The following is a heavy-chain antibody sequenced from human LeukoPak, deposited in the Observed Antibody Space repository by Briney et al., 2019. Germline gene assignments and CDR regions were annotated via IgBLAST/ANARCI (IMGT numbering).Heavy chain of an antibody. J-gene: IGHJ4*02. CDR2: ISGSGGST. CDR3: AKVLPFTMIVVVISFFDY. CDR1: GFTFSSYA. Sequence: GGSLRLSCAASGFTFSSYAMSWVRQAPGKGLEWVSAISGSGGSTYYADSVKGRFTISRDTSKNALYLQMNSLRAEDTAVYYCAKVLPFTMIVVVISFFDYWGQGTLVTVSS. V-gene: IGHV3-23*01. D-gene: IGHD3-22*01.